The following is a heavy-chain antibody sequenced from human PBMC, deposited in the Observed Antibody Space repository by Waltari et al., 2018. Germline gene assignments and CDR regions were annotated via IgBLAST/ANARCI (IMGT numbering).Heavy chain of an antibody. J-gene: IGHJ4*02. CDR1: GGSFSGYY. CDR3: ARGTGARGLTRSRFYFDY. CDR2: INHSGST. D-gene: IGHD3-10*01. V-gene: IGHV4-34*01. Sequence: QVQLQQWGAGLLKPSETLSLTCAVYGGSFSGYYWSWIRQPPGKGLEWIGEINHSGSTNSTPSLKSRVTISVDTSKNQFSLKLSSVTAADTAVYYCARGTGARGLTRSRFYFDYWGQGTLVTVSS.